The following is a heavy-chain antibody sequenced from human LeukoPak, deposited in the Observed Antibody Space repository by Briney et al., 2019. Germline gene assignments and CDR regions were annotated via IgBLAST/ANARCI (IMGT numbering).Heavy chain of an antibody. CDR2: VFDSGRT. Sequence: SETLSLTCTVSGGSITTHHWNWIRQTPGKGLEWIGYVFDSGRTKVNPSLTSRVTLSTDTSKNQLSLRLSSVTAADTAVYYCTTIKRGDIFGYFDFWGQGILVTVSS. J-gene: IGHJ4*02. CDR3: TTIKRGDIFGYFDF. CDR1: GGSITTHH. V-gene: IGHV4-59*11. D-gene: IGHD5-18*01.